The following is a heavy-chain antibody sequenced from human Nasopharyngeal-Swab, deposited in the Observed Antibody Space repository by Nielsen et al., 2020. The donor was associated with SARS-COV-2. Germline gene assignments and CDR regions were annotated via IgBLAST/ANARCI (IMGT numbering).Heavy chain of an antibody. CDR1: GGSISCGEYY. CDR3: AREELGGDYNWFDP. V-gene: IGHV4-61*02. Sequence: SETLSITCSVAGGSISCGEYYWSWIRQHAGKGLEWIGRLYTGGSTNYNPSLKSRVTISVDTSKNQFSLKLSSVTATDTALYYRAREELGGDYNWFDPWGQGTLVTVSS. D-gene: IGHD4-17*01. CDR2: LYTGGST. J-gene: IGHJ5*02.